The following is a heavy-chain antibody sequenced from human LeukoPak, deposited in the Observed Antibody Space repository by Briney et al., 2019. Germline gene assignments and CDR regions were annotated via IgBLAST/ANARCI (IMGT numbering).Heavy chain of an antibody. D-gene: IGHD6-13*01. Sequence: SQTLSLTCAISGDSVSSNSGAWNWIRQSPSRGLEWLGRTYYMSMWNHDYAVSVKSRVTINPDTSKNQFSLQLNSVTPEDTAVYYCTRGWYYFDYWDQGTLVTVPS. V-gene: IGHV6-1*01. CDR1: GDSVSSNSGA. J-gene: IGHJ4*02. CDR2: TYYMSMWNH. CDR3: TRGWYYFDY.